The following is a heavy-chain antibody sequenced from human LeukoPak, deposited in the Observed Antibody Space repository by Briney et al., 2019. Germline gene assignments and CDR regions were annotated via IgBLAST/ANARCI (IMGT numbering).Heavy chain of an antibody. CDR3: ATRGGGLAAGPSSSWYPH. J-gene: IGHJ4*02. CDR2: ISYDGSNK. D-gene: IGHD6-13*01. Sequence: GGSLRLSCAASGFTFSSYAMHWVRQAPGKGLEWVAVISYDGSNKYYADSVKGRFTISRDNSKNTLYLQMNSLGAEDTAVYYCATRGGGLAAGPSSSWYPHWGQGTLVTVSS. CDR1: GFTFSSYA. V-gene: IGHV3-30-3*01.